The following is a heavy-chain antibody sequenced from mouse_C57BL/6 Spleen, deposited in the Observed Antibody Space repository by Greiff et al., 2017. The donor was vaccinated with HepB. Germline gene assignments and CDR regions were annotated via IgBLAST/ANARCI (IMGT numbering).Heavy chain of an antibody. D-gene: IGHD2-12*01. J-gene: IGHJ4*01. Sequence: VQLQQSGPELVKPGASVKISCKASGYTFTDYYMNWVKQSHGKSLEWIGDINPNNGGTSYNQKFKGKATLTVDKSSSTAYMELRSLTSEDSAVYYCARWSYSYAMDYWGQGTSVTVSS. V-gene: IGHV1-26*01. CDR2: INPNNGGT. CDR3: ARWSYSYAMDY. CDR1: GYTFTDYY.